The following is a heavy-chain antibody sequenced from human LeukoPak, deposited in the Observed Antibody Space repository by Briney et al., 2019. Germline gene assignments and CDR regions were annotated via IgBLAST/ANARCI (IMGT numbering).Heavy chain of an antibody. CDR1: GFTFSSFA. J-gene: IGHJ4*02. Sequence: GGSLRLSCATSGFTFSSFAMHWVRQVPGKGLEWVTVVSYDGKIKYYADSVKGRFTISRDNSKNTLYLQMNSLRAEDTAVYYCAKDGAFGKFDYWGQGTLVTVSS. V-gene: IGHV3-30*18. CDR2: VSYDGKIK. CDR3: AKDGAFGKFDY. D-gene: IGHD1-26*01.